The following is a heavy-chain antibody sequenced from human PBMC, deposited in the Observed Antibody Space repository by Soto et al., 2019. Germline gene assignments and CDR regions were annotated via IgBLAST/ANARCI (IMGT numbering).Heavy chain of an antibody. CDR3: ARPGGSDYPYGMDV. CDR2: IYHSGST. D-gene: IGHD4-17*01. Sequence: QVQLQESGPGLVKPSGTLSLTCAVSGASISSSNWWSWVRQPPGKGLEWIGEIYHSGSTNYNPSLIRGVPMSVDKSKHQFSRQSSSVTAADTAVYYCARPGGSDYPYGMDVWGQGTTVIVSS. J-gene: IGHJ6*02. V-gene: IGHV4-4*02. CDR1: GASISSSNW.